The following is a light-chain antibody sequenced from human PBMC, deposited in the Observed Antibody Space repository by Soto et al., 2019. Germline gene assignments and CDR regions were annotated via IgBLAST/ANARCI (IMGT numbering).Light chain of an antibody. V-gene: IGLV1-44*01. J-gene: IGLJ1*01. CDR3: QSYDSSLSGYV. CDR1: SSNIESNT. Sequence: VLTQPPSASGTPGQRVTISCSGSSSNIESNTVTWYQQLPGTAPKLVIYSNYDRPSGVPDRFSGSTSGTSASLVIRGLQSEDEADYYCQSYDSSLSGYVFGTGTKVTVL. CDR2: SNY.